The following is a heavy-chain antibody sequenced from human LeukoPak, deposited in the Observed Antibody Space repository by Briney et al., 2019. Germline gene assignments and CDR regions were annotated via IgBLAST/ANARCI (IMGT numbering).Heavy chain of an antibody. CDR1: GFTFSSYG. V-gene: IGHV3-30*03. CDR2: ISYDGSNK. J-gene: IGHJ4*02. D-gene: IGHD4/OR15-4a*01. CDR3: AREVPALDY. Sequence: PGGSLRLSCAASGFTFSSYGMHWVRQAPGKGLEWVAVISYDGSNKYYADSVKGRFTISRDNAKNSLYLQMNSLRAEDTAVYYCAREVPALDYWGLGTLVTVSS.